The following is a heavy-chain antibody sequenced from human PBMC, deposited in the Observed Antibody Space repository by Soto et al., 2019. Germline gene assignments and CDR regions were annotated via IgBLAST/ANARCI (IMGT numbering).Heavy chain of an antibody. CDR1: GDSAKTNVW. CDR2: VFHNGNT. CDR3: ARDAAVPGEADRFDR. Sequence: QVELQESGPGQVKPSGTLSLTCTVSGDSAKTNVWWSWVRQSPGKALEWIGEVFHNGNTNYHPSLRSRVTMSIDRSRNQFFRMMTSMTAADTGMYYCARDAAVPGEADRFDRWGQGILVTVSS. D-gene: IGHD6-19*01. J-gene: IGHJ4*02. V-gene: IGHV4-4*02.